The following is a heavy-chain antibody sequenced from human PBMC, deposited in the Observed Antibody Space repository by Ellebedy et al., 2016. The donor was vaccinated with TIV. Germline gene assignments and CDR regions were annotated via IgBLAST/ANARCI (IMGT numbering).Heavy chain of an antibody. CDR1: GFTVSSNF. J-gene: IGHJ6*02. CDR3: ARSGSGSRYGMDV. Sequence: GESLKISCAASGFTVSSNFMTWVRQAPGKGLEWGSVIYGGGTIRYADSVKGRFTISRDNAENSLYLQMNSLRDEDSAVYYCARSGSGSRYGMDVWGQGTTVTVSS. V-gene: IGHV3-53*01. D-gene: IGHD3-10*01. CDR2: IYGGGTI.